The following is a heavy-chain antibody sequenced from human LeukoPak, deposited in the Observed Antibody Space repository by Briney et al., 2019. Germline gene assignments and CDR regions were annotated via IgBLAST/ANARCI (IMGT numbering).Heavy chain of an antibody. CDR3: AREYSASEH. D-gene: IGHD5-12*01. Sequence: ASVKVSFKASGYTFLRYYLHWVRQAPGQGVEWMAWIDPYTGNTHYAQKFQGRITVTRDTSVSTTYMELSWLTSDDTARYYCAREYSASEHWGQGTLVTVSS. J-gene: IGHJ4*02. CDR1: GYTFLRYY. CDR2: IDPYTGNT. V-gene: IGHV1-2*02.